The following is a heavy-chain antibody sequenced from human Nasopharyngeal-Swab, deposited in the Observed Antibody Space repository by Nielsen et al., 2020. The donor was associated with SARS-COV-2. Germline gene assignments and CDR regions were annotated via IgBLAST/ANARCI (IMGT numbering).Heavy chain of an antibody. D-gene: IGHD5-18*01. J-gene: IGHJ6*03. V-gene: IGHV4-59*01. CDR3: ARGYSYGPRIYYHYYMDV. Sequence: SETLSLTCTVSGGSISSYYWSWIRQPPGKGLEWIGYIYYSGSTNYNPSLKSRVTISVDTSKNQFSLKLSSVTAADTAVYYCARGYSYGPRIYYHYYMDVWGKGTTVTVSS. CDR2: IYYSGST. CDR1: GGSISSYY.